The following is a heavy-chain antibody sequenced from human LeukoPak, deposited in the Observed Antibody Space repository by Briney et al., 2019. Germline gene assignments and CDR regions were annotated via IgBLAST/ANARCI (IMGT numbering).Heavy chain of an antibody. CDR3: ARGRGTGVGARDAFDI. D-gene: IGHD1-26*01. CDR1: GGSFSGYY. Sequence: SGTLSLTCAVYGGSFSGYYWSWIRQPPGKGLEWIAEINHSGSTNYNPSLKSRVTISVDTSKNQFSLKLSSVTAADTAVYYCARGRGTGVGARDAFDIWGQGTMVTVSS. CDR2: INHSGST. J-gene: IGHJ3*02. V-gene: IGHV4-34*01.